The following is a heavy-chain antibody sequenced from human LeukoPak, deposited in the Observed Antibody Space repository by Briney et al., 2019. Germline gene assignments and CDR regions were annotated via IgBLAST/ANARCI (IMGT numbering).Heavy chain of an antibody. CDR2: TYYSGST. CDR1: GGSISSYY. D-gene: IGHD1-26*01. J-gene: IGHJ4*02. CDR3: ARVSSGSYSPFDY. Sequence: SETLSLTCTVSGGSISSYYWSWIRQPPGKGLEWIGYTYYSGSTNYNPSLKSRVTISVDTSKNQFSLKLSSVTAADTAVYYCARVSSGSYSPFDYWGQGTLVTVSS. V-gene: IGHV4-59*01.